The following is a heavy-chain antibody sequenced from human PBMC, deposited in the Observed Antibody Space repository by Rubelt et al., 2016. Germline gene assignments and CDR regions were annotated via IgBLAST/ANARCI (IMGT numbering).Heavy chain of an antibody. CDR1: GYTFTSYY. V-gene: IGHV1-46*01. CDR2: INPSGGST. Sequence: GAEVKKPGASVKVSCKASGYTFTSYYMHWVRQAPGQGLEWMGIINPSGGSTSYAQKFQERVTITRDMSTSTAYMELSSLRAEDTAVYYCARELHSRIPRGFDYWGQGTLVTVSS. J-gene: IGHJ4*02. D-gene: IGHD2-15*01. CDR3: ARELHSRIPRGFDY.